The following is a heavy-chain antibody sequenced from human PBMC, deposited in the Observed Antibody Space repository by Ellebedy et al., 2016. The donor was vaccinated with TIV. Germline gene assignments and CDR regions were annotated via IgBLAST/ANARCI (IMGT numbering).Heavy chain of an antibody. CDR2: IWLDGGGK. Sequence: GESLKISXAASGFTFSSYGMHWVRQAPGQGLEWVAVIWLDGGGKFYGDSVRGRFTISRDNTINTLYLQMNSLRVEDTALYYCAGEPGYGGNSNAFDIWGQGTMVTVS. V-gene: IGHV3-33*08. D-gene: IGHD4-23*01. CDR3: AGEPGYGGNSNAFDI. J-gene: IGHJ3*02. CDR1: GFTFSSYG.